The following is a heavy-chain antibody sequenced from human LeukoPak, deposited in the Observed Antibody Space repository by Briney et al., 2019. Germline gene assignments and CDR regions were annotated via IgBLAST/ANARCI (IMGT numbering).Heavy chain of an antibody. V-gene: IGHV1-18*01. D-gene: IGHD6-13*01. J-gene: IGHJ4*02. CDR2: ISAYNGNT. Sequence: GASVKVSCKASGYTFTSYGISWVRQAPGQGLEWMGWISAYNGNTNYAQKLQGRVTMTTDTSTSTAYMELRSLRSDDTAVYYCARVAQQLVRGYYFDYWGQGTLVTVSS. CDR3: ARVAQQLVRGYYFDY. CDR1: GYTFTSYG.